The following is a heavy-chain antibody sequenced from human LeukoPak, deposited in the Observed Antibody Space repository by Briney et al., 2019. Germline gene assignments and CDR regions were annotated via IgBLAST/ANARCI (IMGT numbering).Heavy chain of an antibody. D-gene: IGHD4-17*01. CDR2: IYYSGST. J-gene: IGHJ4*02. V-gene: IGHV4-39*01. Sequence: PSETLSLTCTVSGGSISSSSYYWGWIRQPPGKGLEWIGSIYYSGSTYYNPSLKSRVTISVDTSKNQFSLKLSSVTAADTAVYYCARVGYGDYVVLDYWGQGTPVTVSS. CDR3: ARVGYGDYVVLDY. CDR1: GGSISSSSYY.